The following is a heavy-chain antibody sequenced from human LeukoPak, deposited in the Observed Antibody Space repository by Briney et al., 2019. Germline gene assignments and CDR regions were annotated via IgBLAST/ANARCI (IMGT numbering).Heavy chain of an antibody. D-gene: IGHD6-6*01. V-gene: IGHV4-34*01. CDR2: INHSGST. Sequence: SETLSLTCAVYGGSFSGYYWSWIRQPPGKGLEWIGEINHSGSTNYNPSLKSRVTISVDTSKNQFSLKLSSVTAADTAVYYCARPLRWSKRYSSSSDPGHFDYWGQGTLVTVSS. CDR3: ARPLRWSKRYSSSSDPGHFDY. CDR1: GGSFSGYY. J-gene: IGHJ4*02.